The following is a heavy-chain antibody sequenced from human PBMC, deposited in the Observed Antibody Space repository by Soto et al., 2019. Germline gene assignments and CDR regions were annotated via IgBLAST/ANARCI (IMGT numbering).Heavy chain of an antibody. J-gene: IGHJ6*02. V-gene: IGHV2-5*01. CDR2: IHWNDDK. Sequence: QITLKEAGPTLVRPTQTLTLTCSFSGFSLSTTGEGVGWIRQPPGKALEWLALIHWNDDKRYNPSLRRRLTITKDTSRREVVLSLTNMDPVDTGTYYCANRRLGDTSPDYYGLDVWGQGTTVIVSS. CDR1: GFSLSTTGEG. D-gene: IGHD3-3*01. CDR3: ANRRLGDTSPDYYGLDV.